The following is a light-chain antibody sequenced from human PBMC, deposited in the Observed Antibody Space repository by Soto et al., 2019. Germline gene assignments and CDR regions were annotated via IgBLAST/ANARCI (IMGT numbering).Light chain of an antibody. Sequence: QSALTQPASVSGSPGQSITISCTGTSSDVGGYNYVSWHQQHPGKAPKLMIYEVSNRPSGVSNRFSGSKSGNTASLTISGLQAEDEADYYCSSYTSSSTRVFGGGTKLT. CDR1: SSDVGGYNY. CDR3: SSYTSSSTRV. CDR2: EVS. V-gene: IGLV2-14*01. J-gene: IGLJ3*02.